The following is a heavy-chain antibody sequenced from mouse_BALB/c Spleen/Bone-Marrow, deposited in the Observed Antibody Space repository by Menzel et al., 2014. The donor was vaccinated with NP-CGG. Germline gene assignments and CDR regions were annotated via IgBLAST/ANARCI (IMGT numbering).Heavy chain of an antibody. CDR2: ISSGGSYT. V-gene: IGHV5-9-3*01. CDR3: ARRSCCEYDGQRRLAY. CDR1: GFTFSSYA. Sequence: VQLQQSGGGLVKPGGSLKLSCAASGFTFSSYAMSWVRQTPEKRLEWVATISSGGSYTYYPDRAKGRFTLPTDTAKNTLYLKMSILRSEDTAMYYCARRSCCEYDGQRRLAYWGQGTLGTVS. D-gene: IGHD2-4*01. J-gene: IGHJ3*01.